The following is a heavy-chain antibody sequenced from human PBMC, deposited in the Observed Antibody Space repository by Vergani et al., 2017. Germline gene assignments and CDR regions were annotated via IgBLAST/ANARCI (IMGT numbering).Heavy chain of an antibody. V-gene: IGHV4-61*02. D-gene: IGHD2-15*01. J-gene: IGHJ4*02. CDR3: ARGSCLGGSCYKPLFDY. CDR2: IYVSGIT. Sequence: QVQLQESGPGLVKPSQTLSLTCTVSGASINNDFYYWHWIRQPAGKGLEWIGRIYVSGITDYNSSLQSLVSMSVDTSKNQFSLNLTSVTAADTAVYFCARGSCLGGSCYKPLFDYWGQGILVTVSS. CDR1: GASINNDFYY.